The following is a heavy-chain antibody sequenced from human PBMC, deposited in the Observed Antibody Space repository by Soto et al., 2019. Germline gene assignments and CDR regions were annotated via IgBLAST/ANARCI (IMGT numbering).Heavy chain of an antibody. CDR3: ASHLPPGIAAAGDYYYYYMDV. CDR2: IYYSGST. V-gene: IGHV4-59*08. D-gene: IGHD6-13*01. CDR1: GGSISSYY. Sequence: SETLSLTCTVSGGSISSYYWSWIRQPPGKGLEWIGYIYYSGSTNYNPSLKSRVTISVDTSKNQSSLKLSSVTAADTAVYYCASHLPPGIAAAGDYYYYYMDVWGKGTTVTVSS. J-gene: IGHJ6*03.